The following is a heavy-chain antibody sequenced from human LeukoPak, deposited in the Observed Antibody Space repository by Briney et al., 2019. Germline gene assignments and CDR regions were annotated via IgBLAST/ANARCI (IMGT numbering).Heavy chain of an antibody. CDR3: ARDASLQTGAFDV. Sequence: SETLSLTCAVSGGSFSRSDWWSWVRQSPGKGLEWIGEIFHSGSTKYNPSLKSRVTISVDKSKNQFSLNLTSVTVADTAMYYCARDASLQTGAFDVWGQGTMVTVSS. CDR1: GGSFSRSDW. V-gene: IGHV4-4*02. J-gene: IGHJ3*01. D-gene: IGHD5-24*01. CDR2: IFHSGST.